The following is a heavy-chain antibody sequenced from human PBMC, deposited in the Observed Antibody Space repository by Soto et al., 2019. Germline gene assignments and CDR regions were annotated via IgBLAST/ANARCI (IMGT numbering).Heavy chain of an antibody. CDR3: ARHMVGIAVAGAYDY. CDR2: IYYSGST. J-gene: IGHJ4*02. V-gene: IGHV4-39*01. CDR1: GGSISSSSYY. Sequence: PSETLSLTCTVSGGSISSSSYYWGWIRQPLGKELEWIGSIYYSGSTYYNPSLKSRVTISVDTSKNQFSLKLSSVTAADTAVYYCARHMVGIAVAGAYDYWGQGTLVTVSS. D-gene: IGHD6-19*01.